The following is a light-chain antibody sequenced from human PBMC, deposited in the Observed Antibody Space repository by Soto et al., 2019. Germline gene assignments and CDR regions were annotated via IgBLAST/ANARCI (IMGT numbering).Light chain of an antibody. CDR1: QSVPSY. CDR2: DIS. Sequence: EIVLTQSPATLSLSPGERATLSCRASQSVPSYLAWYQQKPGQAPRLLSYDISNRATSIPARFSGSGSGTDFTLTISSLEPKDSAICYCHQRNSWPRSTFGQGTKLQIK. J-gene: IGKJ2*02. CDR3: HQRNSWPRST. V-gene: IGKV3-11*01.